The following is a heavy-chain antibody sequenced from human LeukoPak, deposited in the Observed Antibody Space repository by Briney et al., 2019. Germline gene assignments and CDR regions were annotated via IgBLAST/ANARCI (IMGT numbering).Heavy chain of an antibody. D-gene: IGHD3-16*01. V-gene: IGHV3-7*01. J-gene: IGHJ4*02. CDR1: GFTFTTYW. CDR2: IKQDGTEK. CDR3: ASDRLGAEYDY. Sequence: GGSLRLSCAASGFTFTTYWMSWVRQAPRKGLEWVANIKQDGTEKYYVDSVKGRFTISRDNAKKSLYLEMNSLRAEDTAVYYCASDRLGAEYDYWGQGTLVSVSS.